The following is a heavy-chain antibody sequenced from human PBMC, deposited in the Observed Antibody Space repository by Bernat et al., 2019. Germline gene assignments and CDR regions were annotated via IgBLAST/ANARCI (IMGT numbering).Heavy chain of an antibody. CDR2: IYSGGST. D-gene: IGHD6-19*01. Sequence: EVQLVETGGGLIQPGGSLRLSCAASGFTVSSNYMSWVRQAPGKGLEWVSVIYSGGSTYYADSVKGRFTISRDNSKNTLYLQMNSLRAEDTAVYYCARAGYSSGWYWAGTDVYYYYGMDVWGQGTTVTVSS. CDR1: GFTVSSNY. V-gene: IGHV3-53*02. CDR3: ARAGYSSGWYWAGTDVYYYYGMDV. J-gene: IGHJ6*02.